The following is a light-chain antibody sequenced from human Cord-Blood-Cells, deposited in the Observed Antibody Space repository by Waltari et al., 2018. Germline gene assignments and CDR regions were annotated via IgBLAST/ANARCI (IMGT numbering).Light chain of an antibody. V-gene: IGKV3-11*01. CDR2: DAS. Sequence: DIVLTQSPANLPLSPGERATLSCRASQSVSSYLAWYQQKPGQAPRLLIYDASNRATGIPARFSGSGSGTDFTLTISSLAPEDFAVYYCQQRSNWLTFGGGTKVEIK. CDR1: QSVSSY. CDR3: QQRSNWLT. J-gene: IGKJ4*01.